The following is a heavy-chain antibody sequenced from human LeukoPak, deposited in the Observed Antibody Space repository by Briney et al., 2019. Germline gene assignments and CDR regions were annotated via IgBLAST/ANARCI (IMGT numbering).Heavy chain of an antibody. CDR3: AVFDSSGYYWADY. V-gene: IGHV1-8*01. Sequence: ASVKVSCKASGYTFTSYDINWVRQATGQGLEWMGWMNPNSGNTGYAQKFQGRVTMTRNTSISTAYMELSSLRTKDTAVYYCAVFDSSGYYWADYWGQGTLVTVSS. CDR1: GYTFTSYD. CDR2: MNPNSGNT. D-gene: IGHD3-22*01. J-gene: IGHJ4*02.